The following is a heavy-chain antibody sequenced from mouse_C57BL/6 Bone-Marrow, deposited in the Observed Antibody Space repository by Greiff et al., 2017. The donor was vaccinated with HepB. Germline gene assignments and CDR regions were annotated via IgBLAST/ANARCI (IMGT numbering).Heavy chain of an antibody. Sequence: EVQLQESGAELVRPGSSVKMSCKTSGYTFTSYGINWVKQRPGQGLEWIGYIYIGNGYTEYNEKFKGKATLTSDTSSSTAYLQLSSLTSEDSAVYVCASSSYYSNYYYVDYCGRGTTLTVSS. D-gene: IGHD2-5*01. CDR1: GYTFTSYG. J-gene: IGHJ2*01. CDR3: ASSSYYSNYYYVDY. V-gene: IGHV1-58*01. CDR2: IYIGNGYT.